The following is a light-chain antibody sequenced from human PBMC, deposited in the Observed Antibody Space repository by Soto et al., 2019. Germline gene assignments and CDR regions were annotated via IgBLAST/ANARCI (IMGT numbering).Light chain of an antibody. CDR1: SCDVGAGYD. J-gene: IGLJ1*01. CDR2: SNS. CDR3: QSYDSSLRGSV. V-gene: IGLV1-40*01. Sequence: QSVLTQPPSVSGAPGQRVTISCTGVSCDVGAGYDVHWYQCFPGIAPKLLIYSNSRRPSGVPDRFSGSKSGTSASLAITGLQAEGEDDYYCQSYDSSLRGSVFGTGTKVTVL.